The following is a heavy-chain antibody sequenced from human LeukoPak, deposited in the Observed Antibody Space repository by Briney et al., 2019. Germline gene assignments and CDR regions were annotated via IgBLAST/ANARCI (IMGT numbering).Heavy chain of an antibody. V-gene: IGHV3-11*04. CDR1: GFTFSDYY. CDR2: ISSSGSTT. CDR3: ANRGQLLSFDY. D-gene: IGHD2-2*01. Sequence: GGSLRLSCAASGFTFSDYYMSWIRQAPGKGLEWVSYISSSGSTTYYADSVKGRFTISRDNAKNSLYLQMNSLRAEDTAVYYCANRGQLLSFDYWGQGTLVTVSS. J-gene: IGHJ4*02.